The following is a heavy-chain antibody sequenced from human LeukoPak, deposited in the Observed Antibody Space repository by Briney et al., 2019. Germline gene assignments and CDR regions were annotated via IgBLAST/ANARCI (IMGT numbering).Heavy chain of an antibody. CDR2: IPYDGSNK. CDR3: ARGSKSYGDYIRSRIHYFDY. J-gene: IGHJ4*02. D-gene: IGHD4-17*01. Sequence: GRSLRLSCAASGFTFSSYAMHWVRQPPGKGLEWVAVIPYDGSNKYYADSVKGRFTISRDNSKNTLYLQMNSLRAEDTAVYYCARGSKSYGDYIRSRIHYFDYWGQGTLVTVSS. V-gene: IGHV3-30*04. CDR1: GFTFSSYA.